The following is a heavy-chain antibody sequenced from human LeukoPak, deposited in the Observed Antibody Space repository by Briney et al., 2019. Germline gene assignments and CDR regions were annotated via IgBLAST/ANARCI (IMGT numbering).Heavy chain of an antibody. D-gene: IGHD5-18*01. CDR2: IHHTGFT. J-gene: IGHJ4*02. CDR3: ARHSHRSRGYSYGYGYYFDY. V-gene: IGHV4-38-2*01. CDR1: GYPFTSGYY. Sequence: PSETLSLTCAVSGYPFTSGYYWSWIRQPPGRGLEWIGTIHHTGFTVYSPSLKSRVTITVDTAKNHFSLNLRSVTGADTAVYYCARHSHRSRGYSYGYGYYFDYWGQGTLVTVSS.